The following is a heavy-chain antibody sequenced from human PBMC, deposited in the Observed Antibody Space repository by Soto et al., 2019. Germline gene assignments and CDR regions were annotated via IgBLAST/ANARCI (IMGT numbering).Heavy chain of an antibody. CDR3: ARERGGYNRGDFEF. Sequence: SVKVSCKASGGTFSSYAITWVRQAPGQGLEWMGGIIPSFGTGNYKQKFQGRVTITADESTSTVYMELISLTSGDTAVYYCARERGGYNRGDFEFWGQGTLVTVSS. CDR1: GGTFSSYA. CDR2: IIPSFGTG. D-gene: IGHD5-12*01. V-gene: IGHV1-69*13. J-gene: IGHJ4*02.